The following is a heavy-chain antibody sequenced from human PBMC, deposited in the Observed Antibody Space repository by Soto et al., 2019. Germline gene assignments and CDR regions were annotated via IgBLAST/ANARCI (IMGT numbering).Heavy chain of an antibody. V-gene: IGHV4-34*01. D-gene: IGHD3-9*01. CDR1: GGSFSGYY. CDR2: INHSGST. CDR3: ARVHIAYYDTNRPYYYYGMDV. Sequence: SETLSLTCAVYGGSFSGYYWSWIRQPPGKGLEWIGEINHSGSTNYNPSLKSRVTISVDTSKNQFSQKLSSVTAADTAVYYCARVHIAYYDTNRPYYYYGMDVWGQGTTVTVSS. J-gene: IGHJ6*02.